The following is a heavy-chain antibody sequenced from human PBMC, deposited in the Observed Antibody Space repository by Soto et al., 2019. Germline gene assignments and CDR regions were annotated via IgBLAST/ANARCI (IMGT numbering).Heavy chain of an antibody. D-gene: IGHD2-2*02. CDR2: INPNSGGT. J-gene: IGHJ6*02. V-gene: IGHV1-2*02. Sequence: GASVKVSCKASGYTFTGYYMHWVRHALGQGLEWMGWINPNSGGTNYAQKFQGRVTMTRDTSISTAYMELSRLRSDDTAVYYCARVYCSSTSCYRYYYYYGMDVWGQGTTVTVS. CDR1: GYTFTGYY. CDR3: ARVYCSSTSCYRYYYYYGMDV.